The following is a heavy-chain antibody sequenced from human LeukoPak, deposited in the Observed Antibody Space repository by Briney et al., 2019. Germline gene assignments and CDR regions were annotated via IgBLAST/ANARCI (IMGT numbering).Heavy chain of an antibody. V-gene: IGHV3-30*02. CDR1: GFTFSSYG. D-gene: IGHD2-15*01. CDR2: IRYDGSNK. J-gene: IGHJ4*02. CDR3: ARSDCSGGSCPNDY. Sequence: PGGSLRLSCAASGFTFSSYGMHWVRQAPGKGLEWVAFIRYDGSNKYYADSVKGRFTISRDNAKNTLYLQMNSLRAEDTAVYYCARSDCSGGSCPNDYWGQGTLVTVSS.